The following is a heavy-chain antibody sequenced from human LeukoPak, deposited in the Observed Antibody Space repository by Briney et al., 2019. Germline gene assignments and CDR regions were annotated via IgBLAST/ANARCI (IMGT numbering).Heavy chain of an antibody. D-gene: IGHD4-23*01. CDR1: GGSISISCCY. CDR2: VYYSGNT. V-gene: IGHV4-39*01. CDR3: ERHGGGNSIYYLDY. Sequence: SETLSLTCTVSGGSISISCCYWGWIRQPLGKGLEWIASVYYSGNTYYNPSLKSRVSISVDTSKNQLSLKLNSVTAADTAVYYCERHGGGNSIYYLDYRGQGALVTVSS. J-gene: IGHJ4*02.